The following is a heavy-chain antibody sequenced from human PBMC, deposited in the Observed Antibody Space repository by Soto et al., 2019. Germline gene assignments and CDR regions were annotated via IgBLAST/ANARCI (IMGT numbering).Heavy chain of an antibody. D-gene: IGHD1-26*01. V-gene: IGHV3-15*07. CDR3: YSHRVFASGTHYEIVT. Sequence: DVQLVESGGGLVEPGGSLRLSCAASGLIFSSAWMSWVRQAPGKGLEWVGRIRSKIDGGTADYAEPVKGRFTISRDDSKSTLYLQMNSLKIEDTGIYYCYSHRVFASGTHYEIVTWGQGTLVTVSA. CDR1: GLIFSSAW. J-gene: IGHJ5*02. CDR2: IRSKIDGGTA.